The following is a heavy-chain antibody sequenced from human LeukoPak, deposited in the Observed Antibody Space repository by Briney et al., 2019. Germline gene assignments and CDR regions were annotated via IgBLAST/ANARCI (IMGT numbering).Heavy chain of an antibody. D-gene: IGHD6-13*01. CDR3: GIGRYSSSWYGGYYYYMDV. Sequence: ASVKVSCKASGGTFSSYAISWVRQAPGQGLEWMGGIIPIFGTANYAQKFQGRVTITADESTSTAYMELSSLRSEDTAVYYCGIGRYSSSWYGGYYYYMDVWGKGTTVTVSS. CDR2: IIPIFGTA. CDR1: GGTFSSYA. J-gene: IGHJ6*03. V-gene: IGHV1-69*13.